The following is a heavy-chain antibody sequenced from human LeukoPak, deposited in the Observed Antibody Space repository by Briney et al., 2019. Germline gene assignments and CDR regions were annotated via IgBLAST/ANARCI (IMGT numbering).Heavy chain of an antibody. CDR1: GGSFSGYY. D-gene: IGHD6-19*01. Sequence: SETLSLTCAVYGGSFSGYYWSWTRQPPGKGLEWIGSIYYSGSTYYNPSLKSRVTISVDTSKNQFSLKLSSVTAADTAVYYCARLAVAGAVAFDIWGQGTMVTVSS. CDR3: ARLAVAGAVAFDI. V-gene: IGHV4-34*01. J-gene: IGHJ3*02. CDR2: IYYSGST.